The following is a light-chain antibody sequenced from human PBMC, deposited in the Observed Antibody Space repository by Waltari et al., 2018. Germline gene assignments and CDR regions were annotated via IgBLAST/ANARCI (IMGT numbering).Light chain of an antibody. CDR2: AAS. CDR1: QSISNY. Sequence: DIQLTQSPSSLSASVGDRVTITCRASQSISNYLNWYQQKPGKAPKLLIYAASSLQSGVPSRFSGSGSGTEFTFTISSLQPEDFATYYCQQTYSTPPTFGGGTKVEIK. V-gene: IGKV1-39*01. J-gene: IGKJ4*01. CDR3: QQTYSTPPT.